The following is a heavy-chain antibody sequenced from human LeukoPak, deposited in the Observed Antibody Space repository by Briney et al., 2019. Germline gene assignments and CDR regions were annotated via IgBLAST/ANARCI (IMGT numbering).Heavy chain of an antibody. CDR2: INHSGST. J-gene: IGHJ3*02. D-gene: IGHD3-16*02. CDR1: GGSFSGYY. CDR3: ARAGYDYVWGSYRQHAFDI. Sequence: SETLSFTCAVYGGSFSGYYWSWIRQPPGKGLEWIGEINHSGSTNYNPSLKSRVTISVDTSKNQFSLKLSSVTAADTAVYYCARAGYDYVWGSYRQHAFDIWGQGTMVTVSS. V-gene: IGHV4-34*01.